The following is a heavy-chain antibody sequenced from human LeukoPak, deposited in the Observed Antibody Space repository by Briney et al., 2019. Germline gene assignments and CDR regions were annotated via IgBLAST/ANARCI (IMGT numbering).Heavy chain of an antibody. D-gene: IGHD3-22*01. Sequence: SETLSLTCTVSGASVSSYYWSWIRQPPGKGPEWIGYFSYSGSTNYNPSLKSRVTISVDTSKNQFSLNLSSVTAADTAVYYCARATWLPVGLYYYDSSGYYYYFDYWGQGTLVTVSS. CDR2: FSYSGST. CDR1: GASVSSYY. CDR3: ARATWLPVGLYYYDSSGYYYYFDY. J-gene: IGHJ4*02. V-gene: IGHV4-59*02.